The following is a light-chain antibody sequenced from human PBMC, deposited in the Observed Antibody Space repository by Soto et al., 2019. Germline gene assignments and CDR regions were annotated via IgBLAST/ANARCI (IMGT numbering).Light chain of an antibody. J-gene: IGKJ4*01. CDR3: QQYNNWPPQVT. CDR2: GAS. CDR1: KRFSTN. Sequence: EIVMPQSPPTLSLSPGERATLSGRASKRFSTNLAGYQQKPGQAPRLLIYGASTRATGIPARFSGSGSGTEFTLTISSLQSEDFAVYYCQQYNNWPPQVTFGGGTKVEIK. V-gene: IGKV3-15*01.